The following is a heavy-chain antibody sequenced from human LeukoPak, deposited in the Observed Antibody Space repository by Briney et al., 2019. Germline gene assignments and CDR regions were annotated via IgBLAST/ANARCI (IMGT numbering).Heavy chain of an antibody. D-gene: IGHD5-12*01. Sequence: GMSLRLSCAASGVTLSENNVHWVRKAPAQGLEWVALISNDGNSKAYADSVKGRFTLSGDNSKTTVYLQMNSLRAEDTAVYYCARDRSGFYSVDHWGQGTLVIVPS. CDR2: ISNDGNSK. CDR3: ARDRSGFYSVDH. J-gene: IGHJ4*02. V-gene: IGHV3-30-3*01. CDR1: GVTLSENN.